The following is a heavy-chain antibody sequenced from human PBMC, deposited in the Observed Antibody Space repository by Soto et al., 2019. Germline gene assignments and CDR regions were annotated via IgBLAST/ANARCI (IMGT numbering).Heavy chain of an antibody. V-gene: IGHV4-34*01. J-gene: IGHJ4*02. CDR2: INHSGST. Sequence: LALTCAVYGGSFSGYYWSWIRQPPGKGLEWIGEINHSGSTNYNPSLKSRVTISVDTSKNQFSLKLSSVTAADTAVYYCARGGPGIAAAGPPLWDYWGQGTLVTVSS. CDR3: ARGGPGIAAAGPPLWDY. CDR1: GGSFSGYY. D-gene: IGHD6-13*01.